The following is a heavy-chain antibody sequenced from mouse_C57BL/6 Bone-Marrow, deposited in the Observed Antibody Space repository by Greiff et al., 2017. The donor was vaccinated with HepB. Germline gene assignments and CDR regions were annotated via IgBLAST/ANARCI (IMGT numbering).Heavy chain of an antibody. CDR1: GYTFTSYT. J-gene: IGHJ1*03. Sequence: VQLQQSGAELARPGASVKMSCKASGYTFTSYTMHWVKQRPGQGLEWIGYINPSSGYTKYNQKFKDKATLTADKSSSTAYMQLSSLTSEDSAVYYCERGPYYYGSSRWDFDVWGTGTTVTVSS. D-gene: IGHD1-1*01. CDR3: ERGPYYYGSSRWDFDV. V-gene: IGHV1-4*01. CDR2: INPSSGYT.